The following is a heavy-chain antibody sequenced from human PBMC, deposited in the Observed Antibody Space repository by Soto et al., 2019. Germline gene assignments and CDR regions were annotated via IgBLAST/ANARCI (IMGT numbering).Heavy chain of an antibody. CDR3: ARAIPHYADNDYYYMDV. CDR2: IYYSGST. CDR1: GGSIYSGGYY. J-gene: IGHJ6*03. D-gene: IGHD4-17*01. V-gene: IGHV4-31*03. Sequence: QVQLQESGPGLVKPSQTLSLTCTVSGGSIYSGGYYWSWIRQHPGKGLEWIGNIYYSGSTYYNPSLKRRVTISVDTSKNQFSLKLSSLTAADTAVYYCARAIPHYADNDYYYMDVWGKGTTVTVSS.